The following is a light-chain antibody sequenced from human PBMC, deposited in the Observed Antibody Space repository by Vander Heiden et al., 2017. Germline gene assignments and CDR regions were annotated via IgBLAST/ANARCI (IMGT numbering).Light chain of an antibody. CDR3: QSYDSSLSGSV. J-gene: IGLJ3*02. V-gene: IGLV1-40*01. CDR2: GNI. Sequence: QSVLTPPPSGSGTPGAGVTISCTGSSSNIGAGYDVHWYQQLPGTAPKLLIYGNINRPSGVPDRFSGSKSGTSASLAITGLQAEDEADYYCQSYDSSLSGSVFGGGTKLTVL. CDR1: SSNIGAGYD.